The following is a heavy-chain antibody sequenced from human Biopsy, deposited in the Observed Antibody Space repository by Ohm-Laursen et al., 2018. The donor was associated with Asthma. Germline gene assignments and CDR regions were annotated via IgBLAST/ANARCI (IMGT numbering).Heavy chain of an antibody. CDR2: ITGSGSTI. Sequence: SLRLSCAAFGFTFSSYAFNWVRQAPGKGLEWVSYITGSGSTIYYADSVKGRFTLSRDNAKNSLYLQMNSLRDEDTAVYYCALKYRSSVCPEYGMDVWGQGTTVTVSS. CDR3: ALKYRSSVCPEYGMDV. J-gene: IGHJ6*02. CDR1: GFTFSSYA. D-gene: IGHD1-26*01. V-gene: IGHV3-48*02.